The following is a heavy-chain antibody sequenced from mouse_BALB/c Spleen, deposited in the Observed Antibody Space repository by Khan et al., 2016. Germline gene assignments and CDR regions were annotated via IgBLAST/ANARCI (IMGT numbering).Heavy chain of an antibody. Sequence: EVQLQESGPGLVKPSQSLSLTCTVSGYSITSDYAWNWIRQFPGNKLEWMGYISYRGSTTYNPSLKSRISLTRDTSKNQFFLQLTSVTTEDTATYYCARSSNWYGFAYWGQGTLVTVSA. CDR2: ISYRGST. CDR1: GYSITSDYA. D-gene: IGHD4-1*01. J-gene: IGHJ3*01. V-gene: IGHV3-2*02. CDR3: ARSSNWYGFAY.